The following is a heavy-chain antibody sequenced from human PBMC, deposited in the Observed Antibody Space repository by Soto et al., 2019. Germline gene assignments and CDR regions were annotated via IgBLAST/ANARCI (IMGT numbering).Heavy chain of an antibody. D-gene: IGHD3-10*01. J-gene: IGHJ6*02. CDR2: ISSSSSTI. V-gene: IGHV3-48*02. Sequence: EVQLVESGGGLVQPGGSLRLSCAASGFTFSSYSMNWVRQAPGKGLEWVSYISSSSSTIYYADSVKGRFTISRDNAKSSLYLQMNSLRDEDTAVYYCATGSGSYRYYYYGMDVWGQGTTVTVSS. CDR1: GFTFSSYS. CDR3: ATGSGSYRYYYYGMDV.